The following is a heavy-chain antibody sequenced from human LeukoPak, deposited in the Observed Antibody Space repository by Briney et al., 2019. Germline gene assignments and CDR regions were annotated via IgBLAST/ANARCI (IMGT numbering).Heavy chain of an antibody. Sequence: SETLSLTCTVSGGAISNYFWSWVRQPAGKGLEWIGRIYSTGRSDYNPSLKSRITMSVDTSKNQFSLKLSSVTAADTAVYYCARDGTRSGYDLGHFDNLSQGTLVTASS. CDR3: ARDGTRSGYDLGHFDN. CDR1: GGAISNYF. V-gene: IGHV4-4*07. CDR2: IYSTGRS. D-gene: IGHD5-12*01. J-gene: IGHJ4*02.